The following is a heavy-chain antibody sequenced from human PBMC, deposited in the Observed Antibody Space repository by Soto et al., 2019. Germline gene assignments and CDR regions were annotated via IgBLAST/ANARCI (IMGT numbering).Heavy chain of an antibody. J-gene: IGHJ3*02. V-gene: IGHV3-23*01. D-gene: IGHD5-18*01. CDR3: AKDGYRLGAFDI. CDR1: GFTFSSYA. CDR2: ISGSGGST. Sequence: SGGSLRLSCAASGFTFSSYAMSWVRQAPGKGLEWVSAISGSGGSTYYADSVKGRFTISRDNSKNTLYLQMNSLRAEDTAVYYCAKDGYRLGAFDIWGQGTMVTVSS.